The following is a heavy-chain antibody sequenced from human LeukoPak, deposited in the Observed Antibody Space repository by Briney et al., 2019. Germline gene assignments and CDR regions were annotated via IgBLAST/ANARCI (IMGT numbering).Heavy chain of an antibody. J-gene: IGHJ4*02. CDR3: ARDLGTTVTTYLDY. CDR2: INQDGSEK. V-gene: IGHV3-7*01. Sequence: GGSLRLSCGASGFTFDDYWMSWVRQAPGQGLEWVANINQDGSEKYYLDSAKGRFTISRDNARNSLYLQVNSLRAEDTAVYYCARDLGTTVTTYLDYWGQGTLVTVSS. CDR1: GFTFDDYW. D-gene: IGHD4-17*01.